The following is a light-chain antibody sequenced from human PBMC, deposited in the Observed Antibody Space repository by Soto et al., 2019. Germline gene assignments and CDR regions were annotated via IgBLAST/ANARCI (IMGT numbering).Light chain of an antibody. V-gene: IGKV3-20*01. CDR2: GAS. CDR1: QSVSSSY. Sequence: EVVLTQSPGTLSLSPGESATLSCRASQSVSSSYLAWYQQKPGQAPRLFIYGASSRATGVPDRFSGSGSGTDFTLTISSLEPEDFAVYYCQQYGSSPVTFGQGTKVDIK. CDR3: QQYGSSPVT. J-gene: IGKJ1*01.